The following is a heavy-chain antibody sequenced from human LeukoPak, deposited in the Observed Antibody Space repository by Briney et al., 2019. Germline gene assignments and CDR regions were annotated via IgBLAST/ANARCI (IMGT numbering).Heavy chain of an antibody. Sequence: GGSLRLSCAASGFTFSRYWMTWVRQAPGKGLEWVANIKQDGSEKYYVDSVKGRFTVSRDNAKNSLYLQMNSLRDEDTAVYYCARGKIGYYYGDYDGFWGQGTLVTVSS. CDR2: IKQDGSEK. D-gene: IGHD4-17*01. CDR1: GFTFSRYW. J-gene: IGHJ4*02. V-gene: IGHV3-7*02. CDR3: ARGKIGYYYGDYDGF.